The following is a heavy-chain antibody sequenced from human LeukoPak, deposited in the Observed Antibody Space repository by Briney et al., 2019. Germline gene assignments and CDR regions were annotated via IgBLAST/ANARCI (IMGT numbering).Heavy chain of an antibody. D-gene: IGHD4-17*01. Sequence: SETLSLTCTVSGGSMSRHYWSWIRQPPGKGLEWIGYIFHSGSTNYNPSLKSRVTISVDTSKNQFSLNLTSVTAADTAVYYCARGKVTNDYWGQGTLVTVSS. J-gene: IGHJ4*02. CDR1: GGSMSRHY. V-gene: IGHV4-59*11. CDR2: IFHSGST. CDR3: ARGKVTNDY.